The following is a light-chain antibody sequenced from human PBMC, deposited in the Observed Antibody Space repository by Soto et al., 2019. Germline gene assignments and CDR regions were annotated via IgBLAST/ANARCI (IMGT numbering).Light chain of an antibody. CDR1: RSVSSY. CDR3: QQRSNGPIT. J-gene: IGKJ5*01. V-gene: IGKV3-11*01. Sequence: EIVLTQSPVTLSLSPWEPALLSSRATRSVSSYSACYQQKPGKAPRLLIDNXSSRPTDSPARLSGSGSGTDFTLTISSLDPEDFALYYCQQRSNGPITFGQGTRLEI. CDR2: NXS.